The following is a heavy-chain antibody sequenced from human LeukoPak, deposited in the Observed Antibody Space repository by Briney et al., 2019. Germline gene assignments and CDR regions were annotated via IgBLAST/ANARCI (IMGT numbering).Heavy chain of an antibody. CDR3: ARGRFLRWRLGY. J-gene: IGHJ4*02. CDR2: INHSGST. Sequence: SETLSLTCAVYGGSFSGYYWSWIRQPPGKGLEWIGEINHSGSTNYNPSLKSRVTISVDTSKNQFSLKLSSVTAADTAVYYCARGRFLRWRLGYWGQGALVTVSS. CDR1: GGSFSGYY. D-gene: IGHD4-23*01. V-gene: IGHV4-34*01.